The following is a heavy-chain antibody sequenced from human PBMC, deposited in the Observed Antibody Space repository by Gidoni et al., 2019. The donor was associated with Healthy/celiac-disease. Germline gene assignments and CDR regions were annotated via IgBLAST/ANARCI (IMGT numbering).Heavy chain of an antibody. CDR2: IKSRTDGGTT. J-gene: IGHJ4*02. D-gene: IGHD6-13*01. Sequence: EVQLVESGGGLVKPGGSLSLSCAASGVTCSNAGMSWVRQAPGKGLEWVGRIKSRTDGGTTDYAAPVKGRFTISRDDSKNTLYLQMNSLKTEDTAVYYCRGYSSSWYYFDYWGQGTLVTVSS. CDR3: RGYSSSWYYFDY. CDR1: GVTCSNAG. V-gene: IGHV3-15*01.